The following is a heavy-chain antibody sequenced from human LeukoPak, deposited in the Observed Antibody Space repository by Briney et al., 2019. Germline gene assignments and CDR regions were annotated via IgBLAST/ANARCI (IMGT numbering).Heavy chain of an antibody. Sequence: GGSLRLSCAASGFTVSSNYMSWVRQAPGKGLEWVSIIYSGGSTYHADSVKGRSTISRDNSKNTLYLQMNSLRTEDTAVYYCARYSSGYSTYFDYWGQGTLVTVSS. CDR2: IYSGGST. D-gene: IGHD3-22*01. CDR1: GFTVSSNY. V-gene: IGHV3-66*01. CDR3: ARYSSGYSTYFDY. J-gene: IGHJ4*02.